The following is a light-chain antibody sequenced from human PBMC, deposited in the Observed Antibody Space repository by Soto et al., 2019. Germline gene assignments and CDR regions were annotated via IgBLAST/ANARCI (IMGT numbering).Light chain of an antibody. Sequence: EIVMTQSPATLSVSPGERATLSCRASQSVSSNLAWYQQKPGQAPRLLIYGASTRATGIPARFSGSGSGTEFTLTISGLQSEDFAVYYGQQYNNWPLTFGGGTKVEIK. CDR2: GAS. J-gene: IGKJ4*01. V-gene: IGKV3D-15*01. CDR1: QSVSSN. CDR3: QQYNNWPLT.